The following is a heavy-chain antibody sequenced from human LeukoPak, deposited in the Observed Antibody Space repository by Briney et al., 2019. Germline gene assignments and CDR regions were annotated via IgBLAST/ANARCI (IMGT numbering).Heavy chain of an antibody. CDR3: AKTYSTPTSFDY. CDR1: GFTFSVYA. V-gene: IGHV3-23*01. Sequence: GGSLRLSCAASGFTFSVYAMSWVRQAPGKGLEWVSSISGSGSTYYADSVKGRFTISRDNSKNTLFLQMTSLRAEDMAVYYCAKTYSTPTSFDYWGQGTLVIVSS. J-gene: IGHJ4*02. CDR2: ISGSGST. D-gene: IGHD6-13*01.